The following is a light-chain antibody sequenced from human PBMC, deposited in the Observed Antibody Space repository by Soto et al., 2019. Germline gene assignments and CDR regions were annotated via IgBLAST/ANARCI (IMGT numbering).Light chain of an antibody. CDR3: QQYNNWPPLT. V-gene: IGKV3-15*01. CDR1: QSVSSN. Sequence: EIVMTQSPATLSVSPGERATLSCRASQSVSSNLAWYQHKPGQAPRLLIYGASTRATGIPARSSGSGSGTEFTLTISSLQSEDFAVYYCQQYNNWPPLTFGGGTKVEIK. CDR2: GAS. J-gene: IGKJ4*01.